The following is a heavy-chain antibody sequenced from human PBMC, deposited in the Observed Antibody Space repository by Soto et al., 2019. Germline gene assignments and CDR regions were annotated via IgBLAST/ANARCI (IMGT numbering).Heavy chain of an antibody. CDR1: GFTFSSYA. CDR2: ISYDGSNK. D-gene: IGHD4-17*01. Sequence: GGSLRLSCASSGFTFSSYAMHLVRQAPGKGLEWVAVISYDGSNKYYADSVKGRFTISRDNSKNTLYLQMNSLRAEDTAVYYCARDGYGGYFDYWGQGTLLTVSS. V-gene: IGHV3-30-3*01. CDR3: ARDGYGGYFDY. J-gene: IGHJ4*02.